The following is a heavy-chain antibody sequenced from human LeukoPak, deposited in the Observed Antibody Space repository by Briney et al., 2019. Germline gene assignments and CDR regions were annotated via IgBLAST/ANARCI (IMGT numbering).Heavy chain of an antibody. CDR3: ARGGSSGFDV. Sequence: SETLSLTCTVSGGSISTYYWSWIRQPPGKALEWIGYIYYSGSTKYNPSLNSRVTISIDTSKKQSSLKLSSVTAADTAVYYCARGGSSGFDVWGQGTMVTVSS. D-gene: IGHD3-16*01. V-gene: IGHV4-59*01. J-gene: IGHJ3*01. CDR1: GGSISTYY. CDR2: IYYSGST.